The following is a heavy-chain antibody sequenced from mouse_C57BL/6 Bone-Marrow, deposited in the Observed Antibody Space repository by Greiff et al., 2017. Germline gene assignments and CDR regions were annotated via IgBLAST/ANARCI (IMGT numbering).Heavy chain of an antibody. CDR2: IYPGSGST. Sequence: VQLQQPGAELVKPGASVKMSCTASGYTFTSYWITWVKQRPGQGLEWIGDIYPGSGSTNYNEKFKSKDTLTVDTSSSTAYMQLSSLTSEDSAVYYCARCYYEYDDYYAMDYWGQGTTVTVSS. D-gene: IGHD2-4*01. CDR3: ARCYYEYDDYYAMDY. CDR1: GYTFTSYW. J-gene: IGHJ4*01. V-gene: IGHV1-55*01.